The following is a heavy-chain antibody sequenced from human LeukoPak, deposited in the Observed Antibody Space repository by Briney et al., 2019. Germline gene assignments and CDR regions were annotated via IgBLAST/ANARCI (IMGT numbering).Heavy chain of an antibody. V-gene: IGHV3-23*01. J-gene: IGHJ6*04. CDR1: GFTFSNYA. Sequence: EGSLRLSCAASGFTFSNYAMSWVRQVPGKGLEWVSAISGSGGSTYYADSVKGRFTISRDNAKNSLYLQMNSLRAEDTAVYYCAELGITMIGGVWGKGTTVTISS. CDR3: AELGITMIGGV. D-gene: IGHD3-10*02. CDR2: ISGSGGST.